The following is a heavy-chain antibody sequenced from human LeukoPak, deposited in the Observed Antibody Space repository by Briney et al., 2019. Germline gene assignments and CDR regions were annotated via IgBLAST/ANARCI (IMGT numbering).Heavy chain of an antibody. D-gene: IGHD3-9*01. CDR3: ARGNRTPNILTGYYKVYYFDY. Sequence: ASVKVSCKASGGTFSSYAINWVRQATGQGLEWMGWMNPNSGNTGYAQKFQGRVTMTRNTSISTAYMELSSLRSEDTAVYYCARGNRTPNILTGYYKVYYFDYWGQGTLVTVSS. J-gene: IGHJ4*02. V-gene: IGHV1-8*02. CDR1: GGTFSSYA. CDR2: MNPNSGNT.